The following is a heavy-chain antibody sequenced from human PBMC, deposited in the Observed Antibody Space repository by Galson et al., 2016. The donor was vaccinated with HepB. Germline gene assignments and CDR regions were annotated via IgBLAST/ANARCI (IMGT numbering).Heavy chain of an antibody. V-gene: IGHV3-23*01. Sequence: SLRLSCAASGFIFSNYAMGWVRQTPGKGLEWLSAINTVGHTFYSCSVRGRFTISRDNSKNTLSLQMNSLYADDTAMYYCEKEDPKLLGIYYFDSWGQGTLVAVSS. CDR1: GFIFSNYA. D-gene: IGHD6-19*01. CDR3: EKEDPKLLGIYYFDS. CDR2: INTVGHT. J-gene: IGHJ4*02.